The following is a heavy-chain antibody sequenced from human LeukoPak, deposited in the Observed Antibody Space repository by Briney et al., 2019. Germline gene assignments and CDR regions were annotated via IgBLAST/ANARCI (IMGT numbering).Heavy chain of an antibody. D-gene: IGHD4-17*01. CDR2: INSDGSST. Sequence: GGSLRLSCAASGFTFSSYWMHWVRQAPGKGLVCVSRINSDGSSTTYADSVKGRFTISADNAKNTLYLQMNSLRAEDTAVYYCARGKDYGDLNYWGQGTLVTVSS. J-gene: IGHJ4*02. CDR3: ARGKDYGDLNY. V-gene: IGHV3-74*01. CDR1: GFTFSSYW.